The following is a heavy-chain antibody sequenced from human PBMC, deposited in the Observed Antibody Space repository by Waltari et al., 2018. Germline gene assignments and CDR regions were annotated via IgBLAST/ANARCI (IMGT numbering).Heavy chain of an antibody. CDR2: ISYDGSNK. Sequence: QVQLVESGGCVVQPGRSLRLSCAASGFTFSSYAMHWVRQAPGKGLEWVAVISYDGSNKYYADSVKGRFTISRDNSKNTLYLQMNSLRAEDTAVYYCAREATARGIAAAGLDYWGQGTLVTVSS. V-gene: IGHV3-30-3*01. J-gene: IGHJ4*02. D-gene: IGHD6-13*01. CDR1: GFTFSSYA. CDR3: AREATARGIAAAGLDY.